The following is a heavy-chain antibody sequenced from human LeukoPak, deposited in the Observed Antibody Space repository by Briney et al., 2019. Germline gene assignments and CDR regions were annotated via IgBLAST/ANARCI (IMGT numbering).Heavy chain of an antibody. D-gene: IGHD3-22*01. CDR1: GGSFSGYY. CDR2: INHSGST. Sequence: SETLSLTCAVYGGSFSGYYWSWIRQPPGKGLEWIGEINHSGSTNYNPSLKSRVTISVDTSKNQFSLKLSSVTAADTAVYYCARARGIRYYGSSGSFDYWGQGTLVTVSS. CDR3: ARARGIRYYGSSGSFDY. J-gene: IGHJ4*02. V-gene: IGHV4-34*01.